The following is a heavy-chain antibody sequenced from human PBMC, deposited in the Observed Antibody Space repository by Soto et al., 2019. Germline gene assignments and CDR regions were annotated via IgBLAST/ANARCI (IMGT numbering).Heavy chain of an antibody. Sequence: SETLSLTCTVSGGSISSYYGSWIRQPPGKGLEWIGSIYYSGSTYYTPSLQSRVAISVDTSKNQFSLKLNSVTAADTAVYYCARRTVNIRTFYSGLKTHCFDYWGQGTLVTVSS. CDR3: ARRTVNIRTFYSGLKTHCFDY. D-gene: IGHD6-19*01. V-gene: IGHV4-59*05. CDR1: GGSISSYY. CDR2: IYYSGST. J-gene: IGHJ4*02.